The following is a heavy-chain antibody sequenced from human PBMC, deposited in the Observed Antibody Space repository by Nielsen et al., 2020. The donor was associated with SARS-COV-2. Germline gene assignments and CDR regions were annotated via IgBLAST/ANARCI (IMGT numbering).Heavy chain of an antibody. D-gene: IGHD2/OR15-2a*01. J-gene: IGHJ4*02. Sequence: SETLSLTCAVSGGSISGSNYYWGWIRQPPGKGLEWIGSMYYSGYSFYKPSLKSRVTMSVDTSKNEVSLRLSSVTAADTAFYYCARSRAVMTTFDTWGQGTLVSVSS. V-gene: IGHV4-39*01. CDR1: GGSISGSNYY. CDR2: MYYSGYS. CDR3: ARSRAVMTTFDT.